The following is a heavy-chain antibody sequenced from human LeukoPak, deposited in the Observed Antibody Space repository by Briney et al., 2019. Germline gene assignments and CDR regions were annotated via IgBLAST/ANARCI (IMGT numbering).Heavy chain of an antibody. V-gene: IGHV3-48*04. J-gene: IGHJ4*02. CDR1: GFTFSSYS. Sequence: GGSLRLSCAASGFTFSSYSKNWVRQAPGKGLEWVSFSSSSSSTIYYADSVKGRFTISRDNAKNSLYLQMNSLRAEDTAVFYCLSGPGHCGPGTLVTVSS. CDR3: LSGPGH. CDR2: SSSSSSTI.